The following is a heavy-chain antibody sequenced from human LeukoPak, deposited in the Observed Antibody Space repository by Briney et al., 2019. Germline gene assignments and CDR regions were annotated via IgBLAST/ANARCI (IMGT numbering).Heavy chain of an antibody. CDR1: GGSISSYY. V-gene: IGHV4-59*12. Sequence: PSETLTLTCTVSGGSISSYYWSWIRQPPGKGLEWIGYIYYSGSTNYNPSLKSRVTISVDTSKNQFSLKLSSVTAADTAVYYCARESAKTFDYWGQGTLVTVSS. CDR3: ARESAKTFDY. D-gene: IGHD4/OR15-4a*01. J-gene: IGHJ4*02. CDR2: IYYSGST.